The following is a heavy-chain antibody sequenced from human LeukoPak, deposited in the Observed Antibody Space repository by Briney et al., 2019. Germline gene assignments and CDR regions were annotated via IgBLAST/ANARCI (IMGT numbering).Heavy chain of an antibody. CDR3: AREAFTTVTSATDAFDI. J-gene: IGHJ3*02. V-gene: IGHV1-2*02. CDR1: GYTFTGYY. CDR2: INPNSGGT. D-gene: IGHD4-17*01. Sequence: ASVKVSCKASGYTFTGYYMHWVRQAPGQGLEWMGWINPNSGGTNYAQKFQGRVTMTRDTSISTAYMELSRLRSDDTGVYYCAREAFTTVTSATDAFDIWGQGTMVTVSS.